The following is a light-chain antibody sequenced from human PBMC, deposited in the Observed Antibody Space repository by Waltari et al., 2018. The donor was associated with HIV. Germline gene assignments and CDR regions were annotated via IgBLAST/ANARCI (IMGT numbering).Light chain of an antibody. CDR1: SSDVGGYNY. V-gene: IGLV2-14*03. Sequence: QSALTQPASVSGSPGQSITISCTGTSSDVGGYNYVSWYQQHPGKAPNLLFYDVSNRPSGVSNRFSRSKSGNTASLTISGLQAEDEADYYCSSYTSSSTLVVFGGGTKLTVL. J-gene: IGLJ2*01. CDR2: DVS. CDR3: SSYTSSSTLVV.